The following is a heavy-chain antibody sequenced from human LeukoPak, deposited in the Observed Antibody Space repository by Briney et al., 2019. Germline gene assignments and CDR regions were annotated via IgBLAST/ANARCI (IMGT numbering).Heavy chain of an antibody. D-gene: IGHD3-10*01. CDR2: IKQDGDLK. CDR1: GFRFSSYA. Sequence: PGGSLRLSCAASGFRFSSYAMSWVRQAPGKGLEWVANIKQDGDLKYYVDSVEGRFIISRDNAKNSLYLQMNSLNTEDTAVYYCARFAKGYGSGDIDYWGQGTLVTVSS. V-gene: IGHV3-7*01. CDR3: ARFAKGYGSGDIDY. J-gene: IGHJ4*02.